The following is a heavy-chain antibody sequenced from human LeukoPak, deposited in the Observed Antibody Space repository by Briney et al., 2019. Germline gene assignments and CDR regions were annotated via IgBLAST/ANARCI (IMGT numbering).Heavy chain of an antibody. D-gene: IGHD3-22*01. V-gene: IGHV4-61*02. CDR3: AREMWGYDSSGYYYYFDY. CDR2: IYTSGST. CDR1: GGSISSGSYY. Sequence: SQTLSLTCTVSGGSISSGSYYWSWIRQPAGKGLEWIGRIYTSGSTNYNPSLESRVTISVDTSKNQFSLKLSSVTAADTAVYYCAREMWGYDSSGYYYYFDYWGQGTLVTVSS. J-gene: IGHJ4*02.